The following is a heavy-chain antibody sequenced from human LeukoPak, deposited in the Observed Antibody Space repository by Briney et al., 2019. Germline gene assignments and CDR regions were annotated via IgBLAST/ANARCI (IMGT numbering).Heavy chain of an antibody. CDR1: GGSISSSSYY. Sequence: SETLSLTCTVSGGSISSSSYYWGWIRQPPGKGLEWIGSIYYSGSTYYNPSLKSRVTISVDTSKNQFSLKLSSVTAADTAVYYCARSYNWNGVYYFDYWGQGTLVTVSS. CDR2: IYYSGST. V-gene: IGHV4-39*07. J-gene: IGHJ4*02. D-gene: IGHD1-20*01. CDR3: ARSYNWNGVYYFDY.